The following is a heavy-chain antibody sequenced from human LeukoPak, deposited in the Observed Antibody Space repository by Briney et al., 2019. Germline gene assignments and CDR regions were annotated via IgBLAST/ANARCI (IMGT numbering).Heavy chain of an antibody. CDR1: GFSFSSYA. V-gene: IGHV3-30-3*01. CDR2: ISYDGSNK. Sequence: GGSLRLSCAASGFSFSSYAMHWVRQAPGKGLEWVAVISYDGSNKYYADSVKGRFTISRDNSKNTLYLQMNSLRAEDTAVYYCARAHYGDYVFGYWGQGTLVTVSS. D-gene: IGHD4-17*01. CDR3: ARAHYGDYVFGY. J-gene: IGHJ4*02.